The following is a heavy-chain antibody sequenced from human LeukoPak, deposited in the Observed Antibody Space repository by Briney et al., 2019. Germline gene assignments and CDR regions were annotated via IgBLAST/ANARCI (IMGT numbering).Heavy chain of an antibody. CDR2: ISSSSSYI. D-gene: IGHD5-18*01. CDR3: ARDNTAMGLADY. J-gene: IGHJ4*01. V-gene: IGHV3-21*01. Sequence: GGSLRLSCAASGFTFSGYSMNWVRQAPGKGLEWVSSISSSSSYIYYADSVKGRFTISRDNAKNSLYLQMNSLRAEDTAVYYCARDNTAMGLADYWGQGTLVTVSS. CDR1: GFTFSGYS.